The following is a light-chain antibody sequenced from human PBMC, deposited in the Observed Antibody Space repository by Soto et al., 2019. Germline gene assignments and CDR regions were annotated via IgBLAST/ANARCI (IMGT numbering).Light chain of an antibody. V-gene: IGKV3-20*01. Sequence: EIVLTQSPGTLSLSPGERATLSCRASQSVSSTYIAWYQQNPGQAPRLLIYGASNRATGIPDRFSGSGSGTDFTLTISRLEPEDFAVYFCQQYGRSPPFTFGQGTQVDIK. CDR3: QQYGRSPPFT. CDR1: QSVSSTY. CDR2: GAS. J-gene: IGKJ2*01.